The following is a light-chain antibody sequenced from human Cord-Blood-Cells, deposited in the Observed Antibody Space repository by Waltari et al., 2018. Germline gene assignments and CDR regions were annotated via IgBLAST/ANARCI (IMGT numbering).Light chain of an antibody. V-gene: IGKV1-8*01. J-gene: IGKJ2*02. Sequence: AIRMTQSPSSLPASTGDRVTITCRASQGISRYLAWYQQKPGKAPKLLIYAASTLQSGVPSRFSGSGSGTDFTLTISCLQSEDFATYYCQQYYSYPRTFGQGTKLEIK. CDR2: AAS. CDR3: QQYYSYPRT. CDR1: QGISRY.